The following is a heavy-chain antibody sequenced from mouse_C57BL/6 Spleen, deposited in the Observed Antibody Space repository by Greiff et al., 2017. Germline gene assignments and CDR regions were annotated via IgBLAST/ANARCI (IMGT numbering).Heavy chain of an antibody. CDR2: ISSGSSTI. CDR1: GFTFSDYG. CDR3: ARPDGNYVYAMDY. J-gene: IGHJ4*01. V-gene: IGHV5-17*01. D-gene: IGHD2-1*01. Sequence: EVKLVESGGGLVKPGGSLKLSCAASGFTFSDYGMHWVRQAPEKGLEWVAYISSGSSTIYYADTVKGRFTISRDNAKNTLFLQMTSLTSEDTAMYYCARPDGNYVYAMDYWGQGTSVTVSS.